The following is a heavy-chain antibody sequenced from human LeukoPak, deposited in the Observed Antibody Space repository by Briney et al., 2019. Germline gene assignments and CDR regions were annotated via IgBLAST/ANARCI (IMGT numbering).Heavy chain of an antibody. J-gene: IGHJ4*02. CDR1: GYTFPSYF. Sequence: ASVKVSCKASGYTFPSYFMHWVRQAPGQGLEWVGIINPTGGSTTYAQKFQGRVTMTRDTSTSTVYMELSSLRSDDTAVCYCARTAARRFDYWGQGTLVTVSS. CDR2: INPTGGST. D-gene: IGHD6-6*01. V-gene: IGHV1-46*01. CDR3: ARTAARRFDY.